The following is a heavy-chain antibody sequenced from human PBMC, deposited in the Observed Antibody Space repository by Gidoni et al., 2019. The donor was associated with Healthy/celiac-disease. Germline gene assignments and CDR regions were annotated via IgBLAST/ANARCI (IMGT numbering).Heavy chain of an antibody. J-gene: IGHJ6*02. D-gene: IGHD2-15*01. CDR2: ISSGGST. CDR1: GFPVSSNS. Sequence: EVQLVESGGGSVQPGGSLRLSCAAPGFPVSSNSMSCVRQAPGKGLELLSVISSGGSTYSADSAKGRFTISRHNSTNTLYLQMNSLRAEDTAVYYCARDLGYCSGGSCYLPYYYGMDVWGQGTTVTVSS. CDR3: ARDLGYCSGGSCYLPYYYGMDV. V-gene: IGHV3-53*04.